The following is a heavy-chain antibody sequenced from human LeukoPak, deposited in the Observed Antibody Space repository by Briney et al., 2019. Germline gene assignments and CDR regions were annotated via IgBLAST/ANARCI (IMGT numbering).Heavy chain of an antibody. CDR1: GITLSNYG. V-gene: IGHV3-23*01. D-gene: IGHD3-22*01. CDR2: ISGSGGST. CDR3: AKRGVVIRVILVGFHKEAYYFDS. Sequence: GGSLRLSCAVTGITLSNYGMSWVRQAPGKGLEWVAGISGSGGSTNYADSVKGRFTISRDNRKNTLYLQMNSLRAEDTAVYFCAKRGVVIRVILVGFHKEAYYFDSWGQGALVTVSS. J-gene: IGHJ4*02.